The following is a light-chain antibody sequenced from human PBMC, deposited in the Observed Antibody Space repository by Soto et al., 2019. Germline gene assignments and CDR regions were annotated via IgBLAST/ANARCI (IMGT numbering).Light chain of an antibody. J-gene: IGKJ2*01. CDR1: QSVSSNY. Sequence: EIVLTQSPGTLSLSPGERATLSCRASQSVSSNYLAWYQQKSGQAPRLLIYGASSRATGIPDRFSGSGSGTDFTLTISKLELEDFAVYYCQQYGNSPYAFGQGTELEI. V-gene: IGKV3-20*01. CDR3: QQYGNSPYA. CDR2: GAS.